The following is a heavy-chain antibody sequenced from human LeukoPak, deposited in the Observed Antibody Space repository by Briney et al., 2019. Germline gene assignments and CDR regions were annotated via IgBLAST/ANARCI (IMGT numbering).Heavy chain of an antibody. J-gene: IGHJ3*02. CDR1: GGSISSSSYY. Sequence: SETLSLTCTVSGGSISSSSYYWSWIRQPPGKGLEWIGYIYYSGSTNYNPSLKSRVTISVDTSKNQFSLKLSSVTAADTAVYYCARDPRQSDAFDIWGQGTMVTVSS. CDR2: IYYSGST. CDR3: ARDPRQSDAFDI. V-gene: IGHV4-61*01. D-gene: IGHD6-6*01.